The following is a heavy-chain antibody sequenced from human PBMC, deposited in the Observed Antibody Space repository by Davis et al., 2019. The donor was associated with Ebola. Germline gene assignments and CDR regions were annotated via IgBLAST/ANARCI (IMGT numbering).Heavy chain of an antibody. Sequence: GESLKISCAASGFTFSSYEMNWFRQARGKGLEWGSYISSSGSTMYYADSVKGRFTISRDNAKNSLYLQMNSLRAEDTAVYYCARVRIQLWLHSDYWGQGTLVTVSS. CDR3: ARVRIQLWLHSDY. J-gene: IGHJ4*02. V-gene: IGHV3-48*03. CDR2: ISSSGSTM. D-gene: IGHD5-18*01. CDR1: GFTFSSYE.